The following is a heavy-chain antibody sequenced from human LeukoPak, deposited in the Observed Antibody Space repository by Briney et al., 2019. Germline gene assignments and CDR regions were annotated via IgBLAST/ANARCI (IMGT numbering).Heavy chain of an antibody. J-gene: IGHJ4*02. CDR1: GYTFSSYA. Sequence: ASVKVSCKASGYTFSSYAISWVRQAPGQGLEWMGRIIPIFGTANYAQKFQGRVTITTDESTSTAYMELSSLRSEDTAVYYCAGTRYYDSSGYYYTLWGQGTLVTVSS. V-gene: IGHV1-69*05. D-gene: IGHD3-22*01. CDR2: IIPIFGTA. CDR3: AGTRYYDSSGYYYTL.